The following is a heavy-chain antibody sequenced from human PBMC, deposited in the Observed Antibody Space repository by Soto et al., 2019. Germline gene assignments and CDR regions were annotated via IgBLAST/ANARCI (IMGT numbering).Heavy chain of an antibody. V-gene: IGHV4-39*02. CDR3: ARDIEPIRRTTGWFDP. CDR1: GGSIDSNSYY. CDR2: IYYSGST. Sequence: PSETLSLTCTVSGGSIDSNSYYWGCIRQPPGKGLEWIGSIYYSGSTYFNPSLKSRVTISVDTSKNQFSLKLRSVTAADTAVYYCARDIEPIRRTTGWFDPWGQGTLVTVSS. J-gene: IGHJ5*02.